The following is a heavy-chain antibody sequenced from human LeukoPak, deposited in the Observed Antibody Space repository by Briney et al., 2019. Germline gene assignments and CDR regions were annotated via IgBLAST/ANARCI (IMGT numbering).Heavy chain of an antibody. CDR3: ATRGDYCSTTSCYAF. CDR1: GYTFTSYG. V-gene: IGHV1-18*01. J-gene: IGHJ4*02. CDR2: ISAYNGNT. Sequence: ASVKVSCKASGYTFTSYGISWVRQAPGQGLEWMGWISAYNGNTNYAQKLQGRVTMTTDTSTSTAYMELSRLRSDDTAVYYCATRGDYCSTTSCYAFWGQGTLVTVSS. D-gene: IGHD2-2*01.